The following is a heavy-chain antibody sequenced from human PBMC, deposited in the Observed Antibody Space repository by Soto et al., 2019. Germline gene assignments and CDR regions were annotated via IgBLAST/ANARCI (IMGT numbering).Heavy chain of an antibody. CDR1: GFSFISYG. J-gene: IGHJ4*02. Sequence: LRLSCAASGFSFISYGMHWVRQAPGKGLEWVAVIWYDGSNKDYADSVRGRFTISRDNSKNTLYLQINSLRAEDTALYYRAREKDSTPGPSSHSWGQATLVTL. D-gene: IGHD1-1*01. CDR3: AREKDSTPGPSSHS. V-gene: IGHV3-33*08. CDR2: IWYDGSNK.